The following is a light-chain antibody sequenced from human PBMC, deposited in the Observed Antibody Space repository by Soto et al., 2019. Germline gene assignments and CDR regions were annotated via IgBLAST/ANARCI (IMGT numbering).Light chain of an antibody. J-gene: IGKJ1*01. CDR2: DAS. V-gene: IGKV3-20*01. CDR3: QQYGSSPQT. Sequence: IVLTQSPVTLSVSPGERATLSCRASQSVTNSYLTWYQHKPGQAPRLLIYDASTRATGIPDRFSGSGSGTDFTLTISRLEPEDFAVYYCQQYGSSPQTFGQGTKVDIK. CDR1: QSVTNSY.